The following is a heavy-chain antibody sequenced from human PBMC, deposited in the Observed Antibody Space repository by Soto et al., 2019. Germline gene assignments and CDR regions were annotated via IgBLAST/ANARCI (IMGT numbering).Heavy chain of an antibody. CDR1: GFTFNSYA. V-gene: IGHV3-23*01. Sequence: PGGSLRLSCAASGFTFNSYAMSWVRQAPGKGLEWVSTIIGSGGSTYYADSVKGRFSVSRDNSKNTLYLQMNSLRAEDTAVYYCAKDRNYYDSSGYYYWGQGTLVTVSS. CDR3: AKDRNYYDSSGYYY. J-gene: IGHJ4*02. CDR2: IIGSGGST. D-gene: IGHD3-22*01.